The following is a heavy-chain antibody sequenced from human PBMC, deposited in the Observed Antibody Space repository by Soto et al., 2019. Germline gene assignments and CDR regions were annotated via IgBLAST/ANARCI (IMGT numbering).Heavy chain of an antibody. CDR3: ARGHYYDSSGYYFYDY. D-gene: IGHD3-22*01. CDR2: INHSGST. Sequence: SETLSLTCAVYGGSFSGYYWSWIRQPPGKGLEWIGEINHSGSTNYNPSLKSRVTISVVTSKNQFSLKLSSVTAADTAVYYCARGHYYDSSGYYFYDYWGQGTLVTVSS. CDR1: GGSFSGYY. V-gene: IGHV4-34*01. J-gene: IGHJ4*02.